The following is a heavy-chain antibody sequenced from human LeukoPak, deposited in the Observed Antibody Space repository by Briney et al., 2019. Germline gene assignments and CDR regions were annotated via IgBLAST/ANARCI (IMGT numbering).Heavy chain of an antibody. CDR1: GFTFSSYW. CDR2: IKQDGSEK. CDR3: ARLLGEEQVDTAMVTLGDSIDISNYFDY. Sequence: PGGSLRLSYAASGFTFSSYWMSWVRQAPGKGLEWVANIKQDGSEKYYVDSVKGRFTISRDNAKNSLYLQMNSLRAEDTAVYYCARLLGEEQVDTAMVTLGDSIDISNYFDYRGQGTLVTVSS. J-gene: IGHJ4*02. D-gene: IGHD5-18*01. V-gene: IGHV3-7*01.